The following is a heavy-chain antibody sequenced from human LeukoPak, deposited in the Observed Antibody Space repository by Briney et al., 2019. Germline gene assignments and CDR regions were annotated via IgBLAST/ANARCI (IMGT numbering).Heavy chain of an antibody. J-gene: IGHJ4*02. CDR1: GFTFSSYS. Sequence: PGGSLRLSCAASGFTFSSYSMNWVRQAPGKGLEWVSSISSSSSTIYYADSVKGRFTISRDNAKNSLYLQMNSLRAEDTAVYYCARSGGEWERFDYWGQGTLVTVSS. D-gene: IGHD3-16*01. CDR2: ISSSSSTI. V-gene: IGHV3-48*01. CDR3: ARSGGEWERFDY.